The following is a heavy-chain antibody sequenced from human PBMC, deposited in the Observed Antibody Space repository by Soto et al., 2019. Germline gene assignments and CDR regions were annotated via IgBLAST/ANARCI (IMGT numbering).Heavy chain of an antibody. J-gene: IGHJ6*02. D-gene: IGHD3-10*01. CDR3: ARDWATTVRGEMLASDYFGMDV. CDR2: ISFDGSNK. CDR1: DFAFEKSA. Sequence: QVQLVESGGGVVQPGRSLRLSCAGSDFAFEKSAVHWVRQAPGKGLEWVAVISFDGSNKYYADFVRGRFTISRDNSKNTVLLQMNSLRPEDTAVYYCARDWATTVRGEMLASDYFGMDVWGQGTTVTVSS. V-gene: IGHV3-30-3*01.